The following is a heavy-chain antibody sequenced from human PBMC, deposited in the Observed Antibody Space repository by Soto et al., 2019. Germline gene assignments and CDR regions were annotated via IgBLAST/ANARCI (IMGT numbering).Heavy chain of an antibody. V-gene: IGHV4-34*01. J-gene: IGHJ4*02. CDR2: INHSGST. D-gene: IGHD3-22*01. Sequence: PSETLSLTCAVYGGSFSGYYWSWIRQPPGKGLERIGEINHSGSTNYNPSLKSRVTISVDTSKNQFSLKLSSVTAADTAVYYCARNFEYYYDSSGYSVPQYYFDYWGQGTLVTVSS. CDR3: ARNFEYYYDSSGYSVPQYYFDY. CDR1: GGSFSGYY.